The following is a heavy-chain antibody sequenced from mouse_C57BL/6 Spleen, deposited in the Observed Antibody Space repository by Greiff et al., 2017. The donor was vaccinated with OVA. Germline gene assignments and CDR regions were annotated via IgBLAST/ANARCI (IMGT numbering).Heavy chain of an antibody. J-gene: IGHJ2*01. CDR3: TTETAQATGY. CDR1: GFNITDDY. V-gene: IGHV14-4*01. Sequence: VQLQQSGAELVRPGASVKLSCTASGFNITDDYMHWVQQRPEQGLEWIGWLDPENGDTAYASKFPGQATLTADPSSNTAYLQLSSLPSEDTAVYYCTTETAQATGYWGQGTTLTVSA. CDR2: LDPENGDT. D-gene: IGHD3-2*02.